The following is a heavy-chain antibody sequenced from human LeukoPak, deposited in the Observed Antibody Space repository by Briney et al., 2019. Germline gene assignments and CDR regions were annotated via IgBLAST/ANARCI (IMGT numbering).Heavy chain of an antibody. CDR2: MNPNSGNT. J-gene: IGHJ4*02. Sequence: ASVKVSCKASGYTFTSYDINWVRQATGQGLEWMGWMNPNSGNTGYAQNFQGRVTMTRNTSISTAYMELSSLRSEDTAVYYCARANSGNYYISDYWGQGTLVTVSS. D-gene: IGHD1-26*01. CDR1: GYTFTSYD. CDR3: ARANSGNYYISDY. V-gene: IGHV1-8*01.